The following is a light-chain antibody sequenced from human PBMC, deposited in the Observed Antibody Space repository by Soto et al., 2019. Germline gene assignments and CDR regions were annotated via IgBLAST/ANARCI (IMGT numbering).Light chain of an antibody. CDR1: SSNIGSHS. CDR2: RNN. J-gene: IGLJ2*01. Sequence: QSVLTQPPSASGTPGQSVTISCSGSSSNIGSHSVDWYQQLPGTAPKLLIFRNNQRPSGVPDRFSGSKSGTSASLAISGLRSEDEADYYCAARDDSLNAVIFGGGTPLTVL. V-gene: IGLV1-44*01. CDR3: AARDDSLNAVI.